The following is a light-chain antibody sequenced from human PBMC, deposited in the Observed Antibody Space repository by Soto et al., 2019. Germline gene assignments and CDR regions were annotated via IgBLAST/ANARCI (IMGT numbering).Light chain of an antibody. V-gene: IGLV2-14*01. J-gene: IGLJ1*01. CDR2: DVS. CDR3: SAYTSSSTLYV. Sequence: QSALTQPASVSGSPGQSITISCTGTSSDVGGYNYVSWYQQHPGKAPKLMIYDVSNRPSGVSNRLSGSKSGNTASLTISGLQAEDEADYYRSAYTSSSTLYVFGTGTKLTVL. CDR1: SSDVGGYNY.